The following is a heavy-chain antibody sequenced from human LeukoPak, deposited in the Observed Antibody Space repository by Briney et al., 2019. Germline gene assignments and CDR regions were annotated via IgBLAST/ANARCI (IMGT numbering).Heavy chain of an antibody. Sequence: SETLSLTRTVSGGSISSYYWSWIRQPPGKGLEWIGYIYYSGSTNYNPSLKSRVTISVDTSKNQFSLKLSSVTAADTAVYYCARWAVAGKFFDYWGQGTLVTVSS. V-gene: IGHV4-59*12. CDR2: IYYSGST. D-gene: IGHD6-19*01. J-gene: IGHJ4*02. CDR1: GGSISSYY. CDR3: ARWAVAGKFFDY.